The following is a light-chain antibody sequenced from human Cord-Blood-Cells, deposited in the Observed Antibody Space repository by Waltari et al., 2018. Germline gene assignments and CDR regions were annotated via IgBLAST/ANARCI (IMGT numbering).Light chain of an antibody. CDR3: QQYNSYPWT. J-gene: IGKJ1*01. CDR1: QSISSW. CDR2: KAS. V-gene: IGKV1-5*03. Sequence: DIQMTQSPSTLSASVGDRVTITCRASQSISSWLAWYQQKPGKAPKLLLYKASSLESGVPSRFSGSGSGTEFTLTISSLQPDDFATYYCQQYNSYPWTFGQWTKVEIK.